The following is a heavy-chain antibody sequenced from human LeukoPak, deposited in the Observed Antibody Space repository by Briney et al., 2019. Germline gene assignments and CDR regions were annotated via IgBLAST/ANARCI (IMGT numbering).Heavy chain of an antibody. Sequence: ASVKVSCKASGYTFTGYYMHWVRQAPGQGLEWMGWINPNSGGTNYAQKFQGRVTMTRDTSISTAYMELSRLRSDDTAVYYCARFRPDSSGYYSTYFDYWGQGTLVTVSS. CDR2: INPNSGGT. CDR3: ARFRPDSSGYYSTYFDY. CDR1: GYTFTGYY. D-gene: IGHD3-22*01. J-gene: IGHJ4*02. V-gene: IGHV1-2*02.